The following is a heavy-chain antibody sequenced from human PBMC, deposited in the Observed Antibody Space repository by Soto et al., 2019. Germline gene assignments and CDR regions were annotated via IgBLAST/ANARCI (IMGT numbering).Heavy chain of an antibody. D-gene: IGHD2-15*01. CDR1: GFTFSSYG. V-gene: IGHV3-30*18. CDR3: AKTRGGGYCSGGSCPDYFDY. CDR2: ISYDGSNK. J-gene: IGHJ4*02. Sequence: QVQLVESGGGVVQPGRSLRLSCAASGFTFSSYGMHWVRQAPGKGLEWVAVISYDGSNKYYADSVKGRFTISRDNSKNTLYLQINSLRAEDTAVYYCAKTRGGGYCSGGSCPDYFDYWGQGTLVTVSS.